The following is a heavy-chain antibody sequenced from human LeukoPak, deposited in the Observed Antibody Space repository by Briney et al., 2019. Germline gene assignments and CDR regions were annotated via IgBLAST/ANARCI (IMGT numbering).Heavy chain of an antibody. CDR3: ARDRFGELPEDDAFDI. D-gene: IGHD3-10*01. CDR2: ISSSSSYI. V-gene: IGHV3-21*01. Sequence: PGGSLRLSCAASGFTFSSYSMNWVRQAPGKGLEWVSSISSSSSYIYYADSVKGRFTISRDNAKNSLYLQMNSLRAEDTAVYYCARDRFGELPEDDAFDIWGQGTMVTVSS. CDR1: GFTFSSYS. J-gene: IGHJ3*02.